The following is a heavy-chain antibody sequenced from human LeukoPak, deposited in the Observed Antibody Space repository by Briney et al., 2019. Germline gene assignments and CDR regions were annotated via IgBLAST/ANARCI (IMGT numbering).Heavy chain of an antibody. D-gene: IGHD2-15*01. Sequence: GGSLRLCCAASGFTVSSNYMSWGRQAPGKGLEWVSVIYSGGSTYYADSVKGRFTISRDNSKNTLYLQMNSLRAEDTAVYYCARDAKSSYCSGGSCYVDYWGQGTLVTVSS. CDR2: IYSGGST. CDR1: GFTVSSNY. CDR3: ARDAKSSYCSGGSCYVDY. V-gene: IGHV3-53*01. J-gene: IGHJ4*02.